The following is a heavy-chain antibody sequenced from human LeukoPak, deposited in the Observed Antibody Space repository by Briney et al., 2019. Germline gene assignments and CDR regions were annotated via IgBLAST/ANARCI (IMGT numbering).Heavy chain of an antibody. CDR2: INSDGSRT. Sequence: PGGFLRLSCAASGFTFNTYWMHWVRQAPGKGLVWVSRINSDGSRTAYADSVKGRFTFSRDNATNTLYLQMNSLRAEDTAVYYCARELRGSGSLDYWGQGTLVAVSS. J-gene: IGHJ4*02. CDR3: ARELRGSGSLDY. D-gene: IGHD3-10*01. V-gene: IGHV3-74*01. CDR1: GFTFNTYW.